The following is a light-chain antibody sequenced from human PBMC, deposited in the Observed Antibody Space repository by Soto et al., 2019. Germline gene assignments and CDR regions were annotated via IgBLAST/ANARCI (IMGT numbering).Light chain of an antibody. CDR3: QHHLYT. J-gene: IGKJ2*01. CDR1: QSISSW. V-gene: IGKV1-5*01. Sequence: DLQMTQSPSTLSASVGDRVTITCRASQSISSWLAWYQQKPGKAPKLLIYDASSLESGVPSRFSGSGSGTEFTLTISSLQPDDFATYYCQHHLYTFGQGTKLEIK. CDR2: DAS.